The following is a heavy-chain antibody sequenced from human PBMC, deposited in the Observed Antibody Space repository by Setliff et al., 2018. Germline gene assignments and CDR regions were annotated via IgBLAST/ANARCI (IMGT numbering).Heavy chain of an antibody. CDR2: INPNSGGT. Sequence: GASVKVSCKASGYTFTGYYMHWVRQAPGQGLEWMGWINPNSGGTNYAQKFQGWVTMTRGTSISTAYMELSRLRSDETAVYYCARGRDFWSGYLVYWGQGTLVTVAS. CDR1: GYTFTGYY. CDR3: ARGRDFWSGYLVY. J-gene: IGHJ4*02. D-gene: IGHD3-3*01. V-gene: IGHV1-2*04.